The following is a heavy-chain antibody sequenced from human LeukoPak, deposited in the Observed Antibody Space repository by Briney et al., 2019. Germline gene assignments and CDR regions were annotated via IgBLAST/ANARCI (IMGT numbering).Heavy chain of an antibody. V-gene: IGHV3-13*01. J-gene: IGHJ4*02. CDR1: GFTFSSYD. CDR2: IGTAGDT. Sequence: QSGGSLRLSCAASGFTFSSYDMHWVRQATGKGLEWVSAIGTAGDTYYPGSVKGRFTISRENAKNSLYLQMNSLRAGDTAVYYCARGSSDSSGYYFDYWGQGTLVTVSS. D-gene: IGHD3-22*01. CDR3: ARGSSDSSGYYFDY.